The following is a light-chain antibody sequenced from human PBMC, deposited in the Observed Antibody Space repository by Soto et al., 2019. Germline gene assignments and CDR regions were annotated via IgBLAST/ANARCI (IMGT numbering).Light chain of an antibody. J-gene: IGKJ1*01. Sequence: EIVMMQSPATLSVSPGERATLSCRASQSVSSNLAWYQQKPGQAPRLLIYGASTRATGIPARFSGSGSGTEFTLTISSLQSEDFAVYYCQQYGSSGTFGQGTKVDIK. CDR3: QQYGSSGT. CDR1: QSVSSN. V-gene: IGKV3-15*01. CDR2: GAS.